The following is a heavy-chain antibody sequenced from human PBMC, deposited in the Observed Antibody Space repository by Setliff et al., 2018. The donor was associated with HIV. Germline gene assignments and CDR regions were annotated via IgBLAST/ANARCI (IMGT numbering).Heavy chain of an antibody. D-gene: IGHD3-22*01. CDR3: ARVGYYDSSFDY. J-gene: IGHJ4*02. Sequence: ASETLSLTCAVYGGSFSGYYWSWIRQPPGKGLKWIGEINHSGSTKYNPSLKSRVTISVDTSTNQFSLKLSSVTAADTAVYYCARVGYYDSSFDYWGQGTLVTVSS. CDR2: INHSGST. V-gene: IGHV4-34*01. CDR1: GGSFSGYY.